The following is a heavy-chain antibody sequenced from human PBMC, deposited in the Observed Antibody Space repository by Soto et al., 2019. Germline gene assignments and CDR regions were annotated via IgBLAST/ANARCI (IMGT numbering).Heavy chain of an antibody. J-gene: IGHJ2*01. CDR3: AILQRSTLVDWSFDL. CDR2: IIPIFGTA. Sequence: QVQLVQSGAEVKKPGSSMKVSCKASCGTFSSYAISWVRQAPGQGLEWMGGIIPIFGTANYAKKFQGRITMTAYESTSTAYMELRIPGTDDTAVYYCAILQRSTLVDWSFDLWGRGTVITVST. V-gene: IGHV1-69*12. CDR1: CGTFSSYA. D-gene: IGHD2-2*01.